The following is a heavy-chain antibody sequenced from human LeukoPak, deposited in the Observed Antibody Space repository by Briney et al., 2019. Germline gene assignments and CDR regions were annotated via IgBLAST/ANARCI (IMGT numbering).Heavy chain of an antibody. CDR2: ISSSGSTI. CDR3: ARSGTGYPYY. J-gene: IGHJ4*02. CDR1: GFNFCSYE. D-gene: IGHD3/OR15-3a*01. Sequence: SGGSLRLSCAASGFNFCSYEMNWVRQAPGKGLEWVSYISSSGSTIYYADSVKGRFTISRDNAKNSLYLQMNSLRAEDTAVYYCARSGTGYPYYWGQGTLVTVSS. V-gene: IGHV3-48*03.